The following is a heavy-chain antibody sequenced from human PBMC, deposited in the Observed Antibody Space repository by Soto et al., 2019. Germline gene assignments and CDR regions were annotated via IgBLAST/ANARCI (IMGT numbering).Heavy chain of an antibody. CDR3: ARGIVVVPAASYYYYYYGMDV. J-gene: IGHJ6*02. D-gene: IGHD2-2*01. Sequence: ASVKVSCKASGYTFTSYVMHWVRQAPGQRLEWMGWINPGSGGTKYAQKFQGWVTMTRDTSISTAYMELSRLRSDDTAVYYCARGIVVVPAASYYYYYYGMDVWGQGTTVTVSS. CDR1: GYTFTSYV. CDR2: INPGSGGT. V-gene: IGHV1-2*04.